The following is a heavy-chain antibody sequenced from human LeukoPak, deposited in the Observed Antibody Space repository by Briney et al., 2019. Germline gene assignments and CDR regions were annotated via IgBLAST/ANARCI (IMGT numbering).Heavy chain of an antibody. CDR3: ARAPATVVEFDY. Sequence: SQTLSLTCTVSGGSISSGGYYLSWIPQHPGKGLEWIGYIYYSGSTYYNPSLKSRVTISVDTSTTHFSLKLSSVTAADTALYYCARAPATVVEFDYWGQGTLVTVSS. V-gene: IGHV4-31*03. J-gene: IGHJ4*02. CDR1: GGSISSGGYY. CDR2: IYYSGST. D-gene: IGHD4-23*01.